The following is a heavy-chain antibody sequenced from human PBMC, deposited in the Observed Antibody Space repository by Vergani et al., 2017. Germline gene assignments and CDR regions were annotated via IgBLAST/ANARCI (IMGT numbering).Heavy chain of an antibody. Sequence: EVQLVESGGGLVKPGGSLRLSCAASGFTFSSYSMNWVRQAPGKGLEWVSSISSISSYIYYADSVKGRFTISRDNAKISLFLQINSLRAEDTAVYYCERDQIAAAVPNRFDPWGQGTLVTVSS. CDR1: GFTFSSYS. CDR2: ISSISSYI. CDR3: ERDQIAAAVPNRFDP. D-gene: IGHD6-13*01. V-gene: IGHV3-21*01. J-gene: IGHJ5*02.